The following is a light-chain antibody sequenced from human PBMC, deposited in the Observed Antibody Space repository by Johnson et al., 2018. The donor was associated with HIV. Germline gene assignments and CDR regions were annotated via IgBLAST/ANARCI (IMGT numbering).Light chain of an antibody. CDR2: ENN. Sequence: QSVLTQPPSVSAAPGQKVTISCSGSSSNIGNNYVSWYQQLPGTAPKLLIYENNKRPSGIPARFSGSKSGTPATLGITGLQTGDEADYYCGTWDSSLSADVFGTGTKVTVL. CDR3: GTWDSSLSADV. J-gene: IGLJ1*01. V-gene: IGLV1-51*02. CDR1: SSNIGNNY.